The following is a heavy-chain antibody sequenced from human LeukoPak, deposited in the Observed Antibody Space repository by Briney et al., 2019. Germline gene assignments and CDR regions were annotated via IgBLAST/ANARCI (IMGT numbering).Heavy chain of an antibody. D-gene: IGHD1-26*01. CDR1: EFTVSSNY. CDR2: IYSGGST. V-gene: IGHV3-53*01. J-gene: IGHJ3*02. CDR3: AREWEPRGFDI. Sequence: GGSLRLSCAASEFTVSSNYMSWVRQAPGKGLEWVSVIYSGGSTYYADSVRGRFTISRDNSKNTLYLQMNSLRAEDTAVYYCAREWEPRGFDIWGQGTMVTVSS.